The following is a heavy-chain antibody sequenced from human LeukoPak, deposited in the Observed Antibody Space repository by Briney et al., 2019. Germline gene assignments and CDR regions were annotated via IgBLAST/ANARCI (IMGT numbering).Heavy chain of an antibody. CDR3: ARDPQAAEPWFDP. D-gene: IGHD6-13*01. CDR1: GFTFSSYS. J-gene: IGHJ5*02. Sequence: PGGSLRLSCAASGFTFSSYSMNWVRQAPGKGLEWVSSISSSSSYIYYADSVKGRFTISRDNAKNSLYLQMNSLRAEDTAVYYCARDPQAAEPWFDPWGQGTLVTVSS. V-gene: IGHV3-21*01. CDR2: ISSSSSYI.